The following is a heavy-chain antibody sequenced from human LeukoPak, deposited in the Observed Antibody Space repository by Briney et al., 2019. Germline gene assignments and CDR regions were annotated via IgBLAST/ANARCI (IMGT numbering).Heavy chain of an antibody. D-gene: IGHD6-19*01. CDR2: INQDGTEK. J-gene: IGHJ4*02. CDR1: GFTFSSYF. V-gene: IGHV3-7*01. Sequence: GGSLRLSCAASGFTFSSYFLTWVRQAPGKGLEWVANINQDGTEKQYVDSVKGRFTISRDNAKNSLYLQMNSLRAEDTAVYYCARDRAVAGLFDYWGQGTLVTVSS. CDR3: ARDRAVAGLFDY.